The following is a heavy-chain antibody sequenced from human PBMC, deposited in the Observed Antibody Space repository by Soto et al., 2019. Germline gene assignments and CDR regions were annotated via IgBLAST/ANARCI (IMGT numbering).Heavy chain of an antibody. CDR3: ARDSEGYPHIVVVTDSYGMDV. V-gene: IGHV1-69*01. D-gene: IGHD2-21*02. CDR1: GGTFSSYA. Sequence: QVQLVQSGAEVKKPGSSVKVSCKASGGTFSSYAISWVRQAPGQGLEWMGGIIPIFGTANNAQKFQGRVTITADESTSTAYMELSSLSSEDTAVYYCARDSEGYPHIVVVTDSYGMDVWGQGTTVTVSS. J-gene: IGHJ6*02. CDR2: IIPIFGTA.